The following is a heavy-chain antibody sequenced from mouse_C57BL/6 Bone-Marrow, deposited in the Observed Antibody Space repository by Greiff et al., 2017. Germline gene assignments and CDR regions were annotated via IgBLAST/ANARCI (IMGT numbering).Heavy chain of an antibody. V-gene: IGHV1-76*01. CDR3: ASQGSNWDDY. CDR2: IYPGSGNT. CDR1: GYTFTDYY. J-gene: IGHJ2*01. D-gene: IGHD4-1*01. Sequence: VKLVESGAELVRPGASVKLSCKASGYTFTDYYINWVKQRPGQGLEWIARIYPGSGNTYYNEKFKGKATLTAEKSSSTAYMQLSSLTSEDSAVYFCASQGSNWDDYWGQGTTLTVSS.